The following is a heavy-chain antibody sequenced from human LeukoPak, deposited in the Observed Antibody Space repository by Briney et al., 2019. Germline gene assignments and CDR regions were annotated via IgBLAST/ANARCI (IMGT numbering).Heavy chain of an antibody. CDR3: ARANRHSYGWAMDYYYYYYMDV. V-gene: IGHV3-48*03. J-gene: IGHJ6*03. D-gene: IGHD5-18*01. Sequence: GGSLRLSCAASGFTLSSYEMNWVRQAPGKGLEWVSYISSSGSTIYYADSVKGRFTISRDNAKNSLYLQMNSLRAEDTAVYYCARANRHSYGWAMDYYYYYYMDVWGKGTTVTVSS. CDR1: GFTLSSYE. CDR2: ISSSGSTI.